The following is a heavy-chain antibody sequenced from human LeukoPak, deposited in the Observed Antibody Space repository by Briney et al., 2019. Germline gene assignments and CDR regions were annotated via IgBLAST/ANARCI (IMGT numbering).Heavy chain of an antibody. CDR2: ISQDGSGK. V-gene: IGHV3-7*03. Sequence: PGGSLRLSCGASGFTFSNYWMSWVRQAPGKGLEWVINISQDGSGKNYADSVEGRFTISRDNAKNSLYLQMNTLRADDTAVYYCARDGFGTGSNWGQGTLVTVSS. CDR1: GFTFSNYW. D-gene: IGHD3-16*01. CDR3: ARDGFGTGSN. J-gene: IGHJ4*02.